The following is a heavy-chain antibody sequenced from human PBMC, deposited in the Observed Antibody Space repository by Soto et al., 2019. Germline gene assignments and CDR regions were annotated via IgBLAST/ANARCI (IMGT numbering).Heavy chain of an antibody. D-gene: IGHD3-10*01. J-gene: IGHJ4*02. V-gene: IGHV3-30*18. CDR1: GFTFSSYG. Sequence: QVQLVESGGGVVQPGRSLRLSCAASGFTFSSYGMHWVRQAPGKGLEWVAVISYDGSNKYYADSVKGRFTISRDNSKNTLYLQMNSLRAKDTAVYYCAKDSYGESANFDYWGQGTMVTVSS. CDR3: AKDSYGESANFDY. CDR2: ISYDGSNK.